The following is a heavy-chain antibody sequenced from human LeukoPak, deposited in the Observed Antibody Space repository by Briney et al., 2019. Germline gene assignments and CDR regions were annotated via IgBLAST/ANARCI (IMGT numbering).Heavy chain of an antibody. D-gene: IGHD3-10*01. V-gene: IGHV3-21*01. CDR1: GFTFSSYS. J-gene: IGHJ4*02. CDR2: ISSSSSYI. CDR3: ATPRITMVQGVHDY. Sequence: PGGSLRLSCAASGFTFSSYSMNRVRQAPGKGLEWVSSISSSSSYIYYADSVKGRFTISRDNAKNSLYLQMNSLRAEDTAVYYCATPRITMVQGVHDYWGQGTLVTVSS.